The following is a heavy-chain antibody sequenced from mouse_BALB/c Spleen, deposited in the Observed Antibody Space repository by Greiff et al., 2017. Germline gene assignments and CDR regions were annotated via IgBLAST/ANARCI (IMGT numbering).Heavy chain of an antibody. CDR1: GFTFTDYY. Sequence: EVMLVESGGGLVQPGGSLRLSCATSGFTFTDYYMSWVRQPPGKALEWLGFIRNKANGYTTEDSASVKGRFTISRDNSQSILDLKMNTLRAEDSATYYCAREIKGKLEWLAYWGQGTLVTVSA. D-gene: IGHD1-3*01. CDR3: AREIKGKLEWLAY. J-gene: IGHJ3*01. V-gene: IGHV7-3*02. CDR2: IRNKANGYTT.